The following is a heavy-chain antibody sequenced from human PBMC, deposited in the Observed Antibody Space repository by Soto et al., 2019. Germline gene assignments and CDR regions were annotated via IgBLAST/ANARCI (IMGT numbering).Heavy chain of an antibody. CDR1: GFTFSSYS. CDR3: ARAITIFEDY. D-gene: IGHD3-3*01. J-gene: IGHJ4*02. Sequence: PGGSLRLSCAASGFTFSSYSMNWVRQAPGKGLEWVSSISSSSSYIYYADSVKGRFTISRDNAKNSLYLQMNSLRAEDTSVYYCARAITIFEDYWGQGTLVTVSS. CDR2: ISSSSSYI. V-gene: IGHV3-21*01.